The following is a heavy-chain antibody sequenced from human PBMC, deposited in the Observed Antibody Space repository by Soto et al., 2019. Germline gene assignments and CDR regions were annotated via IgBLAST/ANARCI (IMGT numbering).Heavy chain of an antibody. CDR1: GFTVSSNY. CDR2: IYSGGST. J-gene: IGHJ4*02. D-gene: IGHD3-22*01. Sequence: GGSLRLSCAASGFTVSSNYMSWVRQAPGKGLEWVSVIYSGGSTYYADSVKGRFTISRDNSKNTLYLQMNSLRAEDTAVYYCASSRASGYYVALDYWGQRTLVTVSS. CDR3: ASSRASGYYVALDY. V-gene: IGHV3-53*01.